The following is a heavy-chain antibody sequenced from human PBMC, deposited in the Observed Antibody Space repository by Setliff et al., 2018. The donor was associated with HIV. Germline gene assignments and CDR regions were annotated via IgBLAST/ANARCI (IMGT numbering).Heavy chain of an antibody. J-gene: IGHJ3*02. D-gene: IGHD3-10*01. Sequence: GASVKVSCKAPGYVLSAYYMHWVRQAPGQGLEWMGWTNPNSGGTNYAQKFQGRVTLTRDTSISTDYMELSRLTSDDTAVYYCAGGKGNSGTYRFLFGSPNEIDAFEIWGLGTMVTVSS. CDR1: GYVLSAYY. V-gene: IGHV1-2*02. CDR3: AGGKGNSGTYRFLFGSPNEIDAFEI. CDR2: TNPNSGGT.